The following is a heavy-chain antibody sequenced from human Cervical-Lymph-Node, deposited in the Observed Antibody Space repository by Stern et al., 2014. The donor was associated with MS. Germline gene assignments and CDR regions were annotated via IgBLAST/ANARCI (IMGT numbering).Heavy chain of an antibody. Sequence: QVTLRESGPTLVKPTQTLTLTCTFSGFSLRTSGVGVGWIRQPPGKALGWLALIYWDDDKRYSPSLKTRLTITKDTSKNQVVLTMTNMDPVDTATYYCAHRPHDDFWSGYYTHWGQGSLVTVSS. CDR3: AHRPHDDFWSGYYTH. CDR2: IYWDDDK. CDR1: GFSLRTSGVG. J-gene: IGHJ4*02. V-gene: IGHV2-5*02. D-gene: IGHD3-3*01.